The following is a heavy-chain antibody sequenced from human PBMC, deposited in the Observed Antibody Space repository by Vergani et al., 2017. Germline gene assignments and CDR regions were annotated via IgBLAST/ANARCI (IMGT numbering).Heavy chain of an antibody. CDR3: ARPLNYYYYMDV. J-gene: IGHJ6*03. CDR1: GESIRSGSHY. V-gene: IGHV4-61*02. CDR2: IHTGGST. Sequence: QVKLQESGPGLLKPSQTLSLTCTVSGESIRSGSHYWSWIRQPAGKGPEWIGHIHTGGSTDLNPSFKSRVSISVDTSKNQLSLKVSSVTAADTAVYYCARPLNYYYYMDVWGKGTTVTVSS.